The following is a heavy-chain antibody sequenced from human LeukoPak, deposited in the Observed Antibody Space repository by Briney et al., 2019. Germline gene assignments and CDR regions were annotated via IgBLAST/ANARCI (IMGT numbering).Heavy chain of an antibody. CDR3: ARHRCSSTTCSFDS. CDR2: ISWKGDTT. J-gene: IGHJ4*02. CDR1: GFTFNNYA. V-gene: IGHV3-20*01. D-gene: IGHD2-2*01. Sequence: PGGSLRLSCAASGFTFNNYAMTWVRQTPGKGPEWVSLISWKGDTTAYAESVRGRFTISRDNAKNSLYLHMNSLRPEDTAFCHCARHRCSSTTCSFDSWGQGSLVTVSS.